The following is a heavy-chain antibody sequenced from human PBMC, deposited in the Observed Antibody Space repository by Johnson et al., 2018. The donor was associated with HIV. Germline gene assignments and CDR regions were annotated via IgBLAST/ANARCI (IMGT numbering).Heavy chain of an antibody. Sequence: QVQLVESGGGLVQPGGSLRLSCAVSGFIFRDYYMSWIRQAPGKGLEWVSYISSSGKSTNYADSVKGRFTISRDNAKNSLSLQMNSLIAEDTAIYYCAREEGSDILTRGDAFDIWGQGTMVAVSS. V-gene: IGHV3-11*04. CDR3: AREEGSDILTRGDAFDI. CDR2: ISSSGKST. D-gene: IGHD3-9*01. J-gene: IGHJ3*02. CDR1: GFIFRDYY.